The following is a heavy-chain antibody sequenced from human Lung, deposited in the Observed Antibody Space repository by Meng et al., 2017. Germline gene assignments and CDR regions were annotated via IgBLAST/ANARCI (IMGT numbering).Heavy chain of an antibody. CDR2: ISWNSGSI. CDR3: AKDYGQWLLDAFDI. D-gene: IGHD6-19*01. J-gene: IGHJ3*02. CDR1: GFTFDDYA. V-gene: IGHV3-9*03. Sequence: SPKISCAASGFTFDDYAMHWVRQAPGKGLEWVSGISWNSGSIGYADSVKGRFTISRDNAKNSLYLQMNSLRAEDMALYYCAKDYGQWLLDAFDIWGQGTMVTVSS.